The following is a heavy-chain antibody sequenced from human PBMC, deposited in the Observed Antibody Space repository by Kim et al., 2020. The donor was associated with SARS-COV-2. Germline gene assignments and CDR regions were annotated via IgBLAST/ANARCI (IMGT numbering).Heavy chain of an antibody. J-gene: IGHJ3*01. CDR1: GYSFTDYA. CDR2: INAGNGNT. Sequence: ASVKVSCKASGYSFTDYAIHWVRQAPGQRFEWMGWINAGNGNTRYPQNLQGRITITRDTSTSTAYMEVNSLRYEDTAVYYCAREGHEGGFLTWGQGTMVTVSS. D-gene: IGHD5-12*01. V-gene: IGHV1-3*01. CDR3: AREGHEGGFLT.